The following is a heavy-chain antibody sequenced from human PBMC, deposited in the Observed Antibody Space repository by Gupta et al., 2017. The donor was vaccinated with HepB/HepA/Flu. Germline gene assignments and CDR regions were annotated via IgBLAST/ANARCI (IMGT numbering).Heavy chain of an antibody. V-gene: IGHV1-69*01. CDR1: GGTLRRHA. Sequence: QVQLVQSGAEVKKPGSSVKVSCTASGGTLRRHAISWVRQDPGQGLEWMGGIIPIFGTVNYARKFQGRVTISADESTSTAYLELSSLRSEDTAVYFCANYTYYYDTSGYRGYYFYYMDVWGTGTTVTVSS. CDR3: ANYTYYYDTSGYRGYYFYYMDV. CDR2: IIPIFGTV. D-gene: IGHD3-22*01. J-gene: IGHJ6*03.